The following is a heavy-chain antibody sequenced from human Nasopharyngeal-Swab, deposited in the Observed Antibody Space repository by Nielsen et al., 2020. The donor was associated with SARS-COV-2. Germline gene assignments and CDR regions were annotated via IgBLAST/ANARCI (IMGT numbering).Heavy chain of an antibody. CDR2: ISSSGSTI. CDR3: ARDPSGIAVAGKEYFDY. Sequence: GESLKISCAASGFTFSSYEMNWVRQAPGKGLEWVSYISSSGSTIYYADSVKGRFTISRDNAKNSLYLQMNSLRAEDTAVYYCARDPSGIAVAGKEYFDYWGQGTLVTVSS. V-gene: IGHV3-48*03. D-gene: IGHD6-19*01. CDR1: GFTFSSYE. J-gene: IGHJ4*02.